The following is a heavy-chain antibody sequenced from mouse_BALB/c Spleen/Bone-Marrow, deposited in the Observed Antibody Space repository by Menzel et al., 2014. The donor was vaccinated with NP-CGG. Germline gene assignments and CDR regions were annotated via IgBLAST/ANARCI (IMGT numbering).Heavy chain of an antibody. V-gene: IGHV5-17*02. Sequence: EVQRVESGGGLVQPGGSRKLSCAASGFTFSSFGMHWVRQAPEKGLEWVAYISSGSSPIYYADTVKGRFTISRDNPKNTLFLQMTSLRSEDTALYYCARKGAMITHYYAMDYWGQGTSVTVSS. CDR1: GFTFSSFG. CDR2: ISSGSSPI. CDR3: ARKGAMITHYYAMDY. D-gene: IGHD2-4*01. J-gene: IGHJ4*01.